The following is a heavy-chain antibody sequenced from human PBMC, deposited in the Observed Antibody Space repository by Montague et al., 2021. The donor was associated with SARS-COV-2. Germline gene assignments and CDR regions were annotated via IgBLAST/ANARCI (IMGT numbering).Heavy chain of an antibody. D-gene: IGHD1-26*01. CDR2: IRTTGHT. J-gene: IGHJ4*02. CDR1: GASISTGSYY. Sequence: TLSLTCTVSGASISTGSYYWSWIRQPAGKGLEWIGRIRTTGHTDYNSSLESRVFTSVDTSTNQFSLSLTSVTAADTAVYYCARFGSGTLEFDLWGQGTLVTVSS. CDR3: ARFGSGTLEFDL. V-gene: IGHV4-61*02.